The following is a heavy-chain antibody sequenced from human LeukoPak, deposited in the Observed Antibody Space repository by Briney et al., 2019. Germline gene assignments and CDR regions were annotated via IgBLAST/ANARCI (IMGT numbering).Heavy chain of an antibody. CDR3: ARSRADYYHYYGMDV. CDR1: GGTFSTYA. Sequence: GASVKVSCRGSGGTFSTYAINWVRQAPGQGLEWMGGIIPIFGTANYAQRFQGRVTITPDKSTTTAYMDLSSLRSEDTAVYYCARSRADYYHYYGMDVWGKGTTVTVSS. CDR2: IIPIFGTA. J-gene: IGHJ6*04. D-gene: IGHD3-10*01. V-gene: IGHV1-69*06.